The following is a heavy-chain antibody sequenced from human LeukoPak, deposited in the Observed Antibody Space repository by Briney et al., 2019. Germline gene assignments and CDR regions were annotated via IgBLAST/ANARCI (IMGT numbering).Heavy chain of an antibody. CDR3: AKGPLIEVAGTTWDY. CDR2: ISNNGGTT. V-gene: IGHV3-23*01. J-gene: IGHJ4*02. CDR1: GFMFSNHW. Sequence: GGSLRLSCAASGFMFSNHWMTWVRQAPGKGLEWVSAISNNGGTTDYADSVKGRFTISRDNSKNTLYLQMNSLRVEDTAVYYCAKGPLIEVAGTTWDYWGQGTLVTVSS. D-gene: IGHD6-19*01.